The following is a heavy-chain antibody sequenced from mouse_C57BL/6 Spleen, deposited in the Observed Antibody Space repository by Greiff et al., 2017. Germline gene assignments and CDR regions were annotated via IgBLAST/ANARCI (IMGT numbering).Heavy chain of an antibody. V-gene: IGHV1-69*01. D-gene: IGHD3-2*02. Sequence: QVQLQQPGAELVMPGASVKLSCKASGYTFTSYWMHWVKQRPGQGLEWIGEIDPSDSYTNYNQKFKGKSTLTVDKSSSTAYMQLSSLTSEDSAVDYCARGGDQAFRSVWGTGTTVTVSS. CDR3: ARGGDQAFRSV. CDR2: IDPSDSYT. J-gene: IGHJ1*03. CDR1: GYTFTSYW.